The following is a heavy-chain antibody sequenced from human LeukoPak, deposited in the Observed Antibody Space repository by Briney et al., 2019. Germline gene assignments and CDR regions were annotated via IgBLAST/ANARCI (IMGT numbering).Heavy chain of an antibody. D-gene: IGHD3-22*01. CDR3: ARRSDSSGYLNYFDY. V-gene: IGHV5-51*01. CDR2: IYPGDSDT. J-gene: IGHJ4*02. CDR1: GYSFTSYW. Sequence: GESLKISCKGSGYSFTSYWIGWVRQMPGKGLEWMGIIYPGDSDTRYSPSFQGQVTISADKSISTAYLQWSSLKASDTAMYYCARRSDSSGYLNYFDYWGQGALVTVSS.